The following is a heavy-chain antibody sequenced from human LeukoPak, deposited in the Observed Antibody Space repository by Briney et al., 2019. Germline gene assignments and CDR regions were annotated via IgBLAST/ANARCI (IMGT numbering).Heavy chain of an antibody. CDR2: INHSGNT. Sequence: SETLSHTCAVYGGSFSGYYWSWIRQPPGKGLEWIGEINHSGNTNNSPTPKSRVTMSVDTSKNQFSLNLSSVTAADTAVYYCARGYAKVAAVRGSIITGAIYFDSWGQGTLVTVSS. CDR1: GGSFSGYY. J-gene: IGHJ4*02. CDR3: ARGYAKVAAVRGSIITGAIYFDS. D-gene: IGHD3-10*01. V-gene: IGHV4-34*01.